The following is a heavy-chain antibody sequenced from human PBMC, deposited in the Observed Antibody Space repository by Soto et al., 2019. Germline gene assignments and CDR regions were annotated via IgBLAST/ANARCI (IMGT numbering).Heavy chain of an antibody. D-gene: IGHD3-22*01. J-gene: IGHJ4*02. V-gene: IGHV1-3*01. Sequence: QVQLVQSGAEVKKPGASVKVSCKASGYTFTSYAMHWVRQAPGQRLEWMGWINAANGNTKYSQKFQGRVTITRDTSASTAYMELSSLRSEDTAVYYCARGSYDSSGYYFHFDYWGQGTLVTVSS. CDR1: GYTFTSYA. CDR3: ARGSYDSSGYYFHFDY. CDR2: INAANGNT.